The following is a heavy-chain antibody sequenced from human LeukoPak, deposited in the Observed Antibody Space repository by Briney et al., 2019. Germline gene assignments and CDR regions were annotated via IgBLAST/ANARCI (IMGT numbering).Heavy chain of an antibody. CDR3: AFRTYYDTSGPNWYFDL. Sequence: PGGSLRLSCATSGFTFSSYAMSWVRQAPGRGLDWVSVIYGSGTTDYADSVKGRFTMSRDTSKNTVYLQMNSLRAEDTAVYYCAFRTYYDTSGPNWYFDLWGRGTLVTVSS. CDR1: GFTFSSYA. CDR2: IYGSGTT. D-gene: IGHD3-16*01. J-gene: IGHJ2*01. V-gene: IGHV3-66*01.